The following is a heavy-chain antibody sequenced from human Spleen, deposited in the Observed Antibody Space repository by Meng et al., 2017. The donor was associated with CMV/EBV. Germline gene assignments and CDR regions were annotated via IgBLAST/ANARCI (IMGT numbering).Heavy chain of an antibody. CDR2: IGYDGRNI. J-gene: IGHJ4*02. D-gene: IGHD3-22*01. CDR1: GFTFSDYA. Sequence: GGSLRLSCAASGFTFSDYAIHWVRQAPGKGLEWVAVIGYDGRNIYYADSVKGRFTISRDTSNNTLYLQMNSLRAEDTAVYYCAKDRYYFDSSGYLDYWGQGTLVTVSS. V-gene: IGHV3-33*06. CDR3: AKDRYYFDSSGYLDY.